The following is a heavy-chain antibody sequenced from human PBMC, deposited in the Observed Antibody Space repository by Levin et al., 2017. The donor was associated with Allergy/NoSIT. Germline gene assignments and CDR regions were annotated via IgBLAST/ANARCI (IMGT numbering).Heavy chain of an antibody. D-gene: IGHD3-10*01. Sequence: LSLTCAASGFTFRSYWMHWVRQAPGKGLVWVSRINSDGSSTSYADSVKGRFTISRDNAKNTLYLQMNSLRAEDTAVYYCARSQTMVRGYYFDYWGQGTLVTVSS. V-gene: IGHV3-74*01. CDR1: GFTFRSYW. CDR3: ARSQTMVRGYYFDY. CDR2: INSDGSST. J-gene: IGHJ4*02.